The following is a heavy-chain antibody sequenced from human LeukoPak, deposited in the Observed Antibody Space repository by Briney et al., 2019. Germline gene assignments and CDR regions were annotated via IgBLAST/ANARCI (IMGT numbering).Heavy chain of an antibody. CDR2: ISYDGSNK. J-gene: IGHJ4*02. CDR1: GFTFSSYA. Sequence: PGGSLRLSCAASGFTFSSYAMHWVRQAPGKGLEWVAVISYDGSNKYYADSVKGRFTISRDNSKNTLYLQMNSLRAEDTAVYYCAREIPADGYYFDYWGQGTLVTVSS. CDR3: AREIPADGYYFDY. D-gene: IGHD6-13*01. V-gene: IGHV3-30-3*01.